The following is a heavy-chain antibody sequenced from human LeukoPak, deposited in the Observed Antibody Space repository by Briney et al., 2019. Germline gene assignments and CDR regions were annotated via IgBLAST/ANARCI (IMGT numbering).Heavy chain of an antibody. J-gene: IGHJ4*02. D-gene: IGHD3-10*02. CDR2: INPNTGGT. CDR1: GYTFTDYY. V-gene: IGHV1-2*02. Sequence: ASVRVSFTASGYTFTDYYIHWVRQAPGQGLEWMGWINPNTGGTNYAQKIHGRVTMTRDTSISTAYMELSRLRSDDTAVYYCGRVFVNYFFDSWGQGTQVTVSS. CDR3: GRVFVNYFFDS.